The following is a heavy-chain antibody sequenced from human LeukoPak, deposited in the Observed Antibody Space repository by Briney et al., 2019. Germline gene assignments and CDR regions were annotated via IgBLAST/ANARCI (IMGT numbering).Heavy chain of an antibody. V-gene: IGHV3-11*06. CDR2: ISSSSSYT. J-gene: IGHJ4*02. CDR3: AKDGKPYHFDY. CDR1: VFTFSEYF. D-gene: IGHD2-2*01. Sequence: PGGSLRLSCAASVFTFSEYFMCCICQAPGKGLEWVSYISSSSSYTNYADSVKGRFTISRDNAKNSLYLQMNSLRAEDTAVYYCAKDGKPYHFDYWGQGTLVTVSS.